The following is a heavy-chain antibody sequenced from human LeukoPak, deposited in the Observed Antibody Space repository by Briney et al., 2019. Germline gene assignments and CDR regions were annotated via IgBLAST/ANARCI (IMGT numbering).Heavy chain of an antibody. V-gene: IGHV3-21*01. CDR3: ARDRSPGIAAAAPSWFDP. J-gene: IGHJ5*02. Sequence: GGSLRLSCAASGFTFSSYSMNWVRQAPGKGLEWVSSISSSSSNIYYADSVKGRFTISRDNAKNSLYLQMNSLRAEDTAVYYCARDRSPGIAAAAPSWFDPWGQGTLVTVSS. CDR1: GFTFSSYS. CDR2: ISSSSSNI. D-gene: IGHD6-13*01.